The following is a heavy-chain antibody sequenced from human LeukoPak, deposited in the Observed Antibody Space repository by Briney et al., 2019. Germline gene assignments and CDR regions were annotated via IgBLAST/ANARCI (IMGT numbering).Heavy chain of an antibody. CDR2: ISGYNGNT. CDR1: GYVFTSYG. D-gene: IGHD1-1*01. V-gene: IGHV1-18*01. CDR3: ARDLEKGKHFDY. J-gene: IGHJ4*02. Sequence: ASVKVSCKASGYVFTSYGISWVRQAPGQGLEWMGWISGYNGNTYYAQKFQGRVTMTTDTSTSTAYMELRSLRSDDTAVYYCARDLEKGKHFDYWGQGTLVTVSS.